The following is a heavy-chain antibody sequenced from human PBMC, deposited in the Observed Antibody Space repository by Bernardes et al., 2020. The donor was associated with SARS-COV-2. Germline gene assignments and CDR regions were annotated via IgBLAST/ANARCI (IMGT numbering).Heavy chain of an antibody. J-gene: IGHJ5*02. Sequence: GSLRLSCAASGFTFSSYAMSWVRQAPGKGLEWVSAISGSGGSTYYADSVKGRFTISRDNSKNTLYLQMNSLRAEDTAVYYCAKGRITIFGVRGYNWFDPWGQGTLVTVSS. D-gene: IGHD3-3*01. CDR1: GFTFSSYA. V-gene: IGHV3-23*01. CDR3: AKGRITIFGVRGYNWFDP. CDR2: ISGSGGST.